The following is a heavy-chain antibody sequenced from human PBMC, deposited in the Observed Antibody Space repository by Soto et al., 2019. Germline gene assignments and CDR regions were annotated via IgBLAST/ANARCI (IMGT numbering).Heavy chain of an antibody. Sequence: PGGSLRLSCAASGFTFSSYGMHWVRQAPGKGLEWVAVIWYDGSNKYYADSVKGRFTISRDNSKNTLYLQMNSLRAEDTAVYYCARVGDYVGGFDDWGQGTLVTVSS. J-gene: IGHJ4*02. CDR2: IWYDGSNK. D-gene: IGHD4-17*01. CDR1: GFTFSSYG. CDR3: ARVGDYVGGFDD. V-gene: IGHV3-33*01.